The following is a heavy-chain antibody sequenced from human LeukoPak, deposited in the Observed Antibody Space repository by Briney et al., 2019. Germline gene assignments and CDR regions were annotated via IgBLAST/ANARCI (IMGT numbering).Heavy chain of an antibody. CDR2: INHSGST. J-gene: IGHJ4*02. V-gene: IGHV4-34*01. CDR1: GGSFSGYY. CDR3: ARSYSGSFKYFDY. Sequence: SETLSLTCAVYGGSFSGYYWSWIRQPPGKGLEWIGEINHSGSTNYNPSLKSRVTTSVDTSKNQFSLKLSSVTAADTAVYYCARSYSGSFKYFDYWGQGTLVTVSP. D-gene: IGHD1-26*01.